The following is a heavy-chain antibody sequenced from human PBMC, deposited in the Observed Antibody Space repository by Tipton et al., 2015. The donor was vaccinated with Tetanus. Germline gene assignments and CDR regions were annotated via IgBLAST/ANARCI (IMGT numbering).Heavy chain of an antibody. J-gene: IGHJ6*02. CDR2: IRDKANNFTT. Sequence: GSLRLSCAASGFTFSDRYMDWVRQAPGKGLEWVGRIRDKANNFTTEYAASVKGRFTISRDDSKKSVYLQMSSLKTEDTAVYYCARISGRYLYYGMDVWGQGTTVTVSS. D-gene: IGHD1-26*01. CDR1: GFTFSDRY. V-gene: IGHV3-72*01. CDR3: ARISGRYLYYGMDV.